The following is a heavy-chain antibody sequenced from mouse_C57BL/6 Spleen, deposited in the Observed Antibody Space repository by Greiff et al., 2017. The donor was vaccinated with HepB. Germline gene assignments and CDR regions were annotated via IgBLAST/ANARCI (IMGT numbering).Heavy chain of an antibody. CDR1: GYTFTSYW. CDR2: IDPSDSYT. D-gene: IGHD2-5*01. V-gene: IGHV1-50*01. CDR3: ARKIDYSNFWYFGG. J-gene: IGHJ1*03. Sequence: QVQLQQPGAELVKPGASVKLSCKASGYTFTSYWMQWVKQRPGQGLEWIGEIDPSDSYTNYNQKFKGKATLTVDTSSSTAYMQLSSLTSEDSAVYYCARKIDYSNFWYFGGWGTGTTGTVSS.